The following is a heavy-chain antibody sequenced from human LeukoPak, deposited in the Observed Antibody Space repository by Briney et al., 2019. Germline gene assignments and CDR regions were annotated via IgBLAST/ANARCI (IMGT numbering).Heavy chain of an antibody. CDR1: GFSFSSDW. D-gene: IGHD3-22*01. V-gene: IGHV3-74*01. CDR2: IKYDGTST. Sequence: GGSLRLSCAASGFSFSSDWMHWVRHTPGEGLVWVSRIKYDGTSTTYADSVKGRFTISRDNAKNTLYLQMNSLRAEDTAVYYCAMIVVVTYDYWGQGTLVTVSS. J-gene: IGHJ4*02. CDR3: AMIVVVTYDY.